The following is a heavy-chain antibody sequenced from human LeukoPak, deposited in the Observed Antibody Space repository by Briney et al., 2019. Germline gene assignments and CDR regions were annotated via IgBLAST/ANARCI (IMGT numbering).Heavy chain of an antibody. D-gene: IGHD2-21*02. CDR3: ARQGDFEIAY. V-gene: IGHV5-51*01. CDR1: GYSFTNYW. CDR2: VYPGDSDT. J-gene: IGHJ4*02. Sequence: GESLQISCKGSGYSFTNYWIGWVRQMPGKGLEWMGIVYPGDSDTRYSPSFQGQVTISADKSISTAYLQWSSLKASDTAMYCARQGDFEIAYWGQGTLVTVSS.